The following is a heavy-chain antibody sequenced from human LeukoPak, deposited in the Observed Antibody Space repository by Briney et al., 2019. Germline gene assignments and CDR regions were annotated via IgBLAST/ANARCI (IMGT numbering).Heavy chain of an antibody. Sequence: SGTLSLTRMVSGGSLSNYYWSWSRQPLGKGLGWIGCIYYSGSTNYNPPLQCRGTISLDKSKKQISLTLNSVTAADTAAYYCPRYRVGGNYWGQGTLVTVSS. CDR1: GGSLSNYY. D-gene: IGHD1-26*01. J-gene: IGHJ4*02. V-gene: IGHV4-59*01. CDR3: PRYRVGGNY. CDR2: IYYSGST.